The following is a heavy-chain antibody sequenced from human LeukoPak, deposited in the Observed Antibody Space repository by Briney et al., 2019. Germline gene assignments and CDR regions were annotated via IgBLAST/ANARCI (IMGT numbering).Heavy chain of an antibody. CDR3: TRDRGAYNLYDY. Sequence: GGSLRLPCAASGFTFGAYGMHWVRQAPGKGLEWVGFIRSKAYGETADYAASVKGRSTISRDDSKAIAYLQMNSLKTEDTAVYHCTRDRGAYNLYDYWGQGTLVTVSS. J-gene: IGHJ4*02. CDR2: IRSKAYGETA. D-gene: IGHD1-1*01. V-gene: IGHV3-49*04. CDR1: GFTFGAYG.